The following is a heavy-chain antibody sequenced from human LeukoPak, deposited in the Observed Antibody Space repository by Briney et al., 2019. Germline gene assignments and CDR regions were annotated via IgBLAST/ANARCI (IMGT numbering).Heavy chain of an antibody. Sequence: ASVKVSCKASGYTFTSYGISWVRQAPGQGLEWMGIINPSGGSTSYAQKFQGRVTMTRDTSTSTVYMELSSLRSEDTAVYYCARGSEDSSWSYYYGMDVWGQGTTVTVSS. CDR1: GYTFTSYG. CDR3: ARGSEDSSWSYYYGMDV. J-gene: IGHJ6*02. CDR2: INPSGGST. V-gene: IGHV1-46*01. D-gene: IGHD6-13*01.